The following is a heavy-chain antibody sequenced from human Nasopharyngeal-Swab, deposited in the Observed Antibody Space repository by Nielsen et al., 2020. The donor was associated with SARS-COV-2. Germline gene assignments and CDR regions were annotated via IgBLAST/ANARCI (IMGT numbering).Heavy chain of an antibody. CDR3: AIADYGGNWILGGMDV. J-gene: IGHJ6*02. V-gene: IGHV1-2*06. CDR2: INPNSGGT. Sequence: WVGQAPGQGLEWMGRINPNSGGTNYAQKFQGRVTMTRDTSISTAYMELSSLRSEDTAVYYCAIADYGGNWILGGMDVWGQGTTVTVSS. D-gene: IGHD4-23*01.